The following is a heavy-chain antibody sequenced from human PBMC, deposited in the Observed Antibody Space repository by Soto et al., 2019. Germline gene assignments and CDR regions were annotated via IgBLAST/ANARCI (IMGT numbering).Heavy chain of an antibody. CDR3: ATAKLLLPWLFDY. Sequence: GGSLRLSCAASGFTFSSQWMSWVRQTPGKGLEWVANIKGDGSAKYYVDSVRGRFTISRDNAKNSLYLQMNSLRVEDTAVYYCATAKLLLPWLFDYWGQGTLVTVSS. CDR1: GFTFSSQW. D-gene: IGHD2-15*01. CDR2: IKGDGSAK. V-gene: IGHV3-7*01. J-gene: IGHJ4*02.